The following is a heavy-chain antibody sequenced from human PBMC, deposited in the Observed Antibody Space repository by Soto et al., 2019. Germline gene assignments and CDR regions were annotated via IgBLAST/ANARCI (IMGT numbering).Heavy chain of an antibody. Sequence: SETLSLTCSVSGGSISSYYCSWIRQPPGKGLEWIGYIYYSGSTNYNPSLKSRVTISVDTSKNQFSLKLSSVTAADTAVYYCARDPGIQIDAFDIWGQGTMVTVSS. CDR1: GGSISSYY. CDR3: ARDPGIQIDAFDI. CDR2: IYYSGST. J-gene: IGHJ3*02. D-gene: IGHD5-18*01. V-gene: IGHV4-59*01.